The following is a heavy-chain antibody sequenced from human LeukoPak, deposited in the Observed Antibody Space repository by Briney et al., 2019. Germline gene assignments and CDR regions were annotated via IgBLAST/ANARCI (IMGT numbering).Heavy chain of an antibody. V-gene: IGHV4-59*01. Sequence: SETLSHTCTGSRRHLCSYHCGSGRQPPGKGLEWIGYIYYSGSTNYNPSLKSRVTISVDTSKSQFSLKLSSVTAADTAVYYWAKRGSYGTLGYCGQGALVTVSS. CDR3: AKRGSYGTLGY. CDR1: RRHLCSYH. J-gene: IGHJ4*02. CDR2: IYYSGST. D-gene: IGHD2-15*01.